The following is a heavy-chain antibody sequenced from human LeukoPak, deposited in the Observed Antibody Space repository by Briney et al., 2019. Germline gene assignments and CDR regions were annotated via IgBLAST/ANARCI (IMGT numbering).Heavy chain of an antibody. CDR1: GGSISSGRFY. J-gene: IGHJ4*02. V-gene: IGHV4-61*02. CDR3: ARRRLGEFFDY. D-gene: IGHD3-16*01. Sequence: SETLSLTCTVSGGSISSGRFYWSWIRQPAGKGLEWIGRIFTSGSTNYNPSLKSRVSISVNTSRNQFSLKLSSVTAADTAVYYCARRRLGEFFDYWGQGTLVTVSS. CDR2: IFTSGST.